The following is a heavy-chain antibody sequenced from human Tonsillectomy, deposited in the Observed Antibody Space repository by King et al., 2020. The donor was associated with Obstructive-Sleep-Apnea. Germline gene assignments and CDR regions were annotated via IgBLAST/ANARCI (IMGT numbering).Heavy chain of an antibody. J-gene: IGHJ6*02. Sequence: VQLVESGGGLVQPGGSLRLSCAASGFTFSSYWMHWVRQAPGKGLVWVSRLNSDGSSTSYADSVKGRFTISRDNAKNTVYRQMNNLRAEDTALYYCARVSSGWSYSGMDVWGQGTTVTVSS. V-gene: IGHV3-74*01. CDR3: ARVSSGWSYSGMDV. CDR2: LNSDGSST. CDR1: GFTFSSYW. D-gene: IGHD6-19*01.